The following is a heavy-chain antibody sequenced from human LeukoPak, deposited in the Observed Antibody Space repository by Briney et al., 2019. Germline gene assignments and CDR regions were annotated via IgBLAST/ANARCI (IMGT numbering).Heavy chain of an antibody. D-gene: IGHD2-15*01. CDR1: GGSISSGGYY. J-gene: IGHJ4*02. V-gene: IGHV4-39*07. Sequence: SETLSLTCTVSGGSISSGGYYWGWIRQPPGKGLEWIGSIYYSGSTYYNPSLKSRVTISVDTSKNQFSLKLSSVTAADTAVYYCARVTHKSRSGGSCYDYWGQGTLVTASS. CDR3: ARVTHKSRSGGSCYDY. CDR2: IYYSGST.